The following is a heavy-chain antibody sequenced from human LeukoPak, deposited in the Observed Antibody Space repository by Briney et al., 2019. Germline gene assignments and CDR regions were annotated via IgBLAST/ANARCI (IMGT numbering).Heavy chain of an antibody. D-gene: IGHD1-1*01. V-gene: IGHV1-69*05. Sequence: SVKVSCKASGGTFSSYAISWVRQAPGQGLEWMGGIIPIFGTANYAQKFQGRVTITTDESTSTAYMELSSLRSEDTAVYYCARGYNWNYVLAYWGQGTLVTVSS. J-gene: IGHJ4*02. CDR1: GGTFSSYA. CDR2: IIPIFGTA. CDR3: ARGYNWNYVLAY.